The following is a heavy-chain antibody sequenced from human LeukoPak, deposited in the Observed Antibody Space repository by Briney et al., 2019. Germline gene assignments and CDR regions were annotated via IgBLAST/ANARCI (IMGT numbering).Heavy chain of an antibody. CDR2: IYYSGST. J-gene: IGHJ3*02. CDR1: GGSISSYY. D-gene: IGHD2-15*01. Sequence: PSETLSLTCTVSGGSISSYYWSWIRQPPGKGLEWIGYIYYSGSTNYNPSLKSRVTISVDTSKNQFSLKLSSVTAADTAVYYCARVRGGFDAFDIWGQGTMVTVSS. V-gene: IGHV4-59*01. CDR3: ARVRGGFDAFDI.